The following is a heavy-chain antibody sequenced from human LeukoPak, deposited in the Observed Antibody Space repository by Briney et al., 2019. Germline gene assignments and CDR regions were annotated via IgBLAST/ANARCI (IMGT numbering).Heavy chain of an antibody. CDR3: ARWVEEDPLDDAFDI. Sequence: ASVKVSGKASGYTFTSYYMHWVRQAPGQGLEWMGIINPSGGSTSYAQKFQGRVTMTRDTSTSTVYMELSSLRSEDTAVYYCARWVEEDPLDDAFDIWGQGTMVTVSS. CDR1: GYTFTSYY. CDR2: INPSGGST. J-gene: IGHJ3*02. D-gene: IGHD2-15*01. V-gene: IGHV1-46*01.